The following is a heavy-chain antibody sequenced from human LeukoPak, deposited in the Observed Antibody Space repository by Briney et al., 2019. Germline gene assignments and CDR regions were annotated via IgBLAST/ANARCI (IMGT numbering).Heavy chain of an antibody. V-gene: IGHV4-30-2*01. Sequence: SQTLSLTCTVSGGAITSGGYSWNWIRQPPGKGLEWIGCIYDRGPAYYNPSLKSRFTISVDRPKNQFFLDVTSLTAADTAVYYCARSRQASGLFNSWGQGTLVVVSS. CDR2: IYDRGPA. CDR3: ARSRQASGLFNS. CDR1: GGAITSGGYS. J-gene: IGHJ5*01. D-gene: IGHD3-10*01.